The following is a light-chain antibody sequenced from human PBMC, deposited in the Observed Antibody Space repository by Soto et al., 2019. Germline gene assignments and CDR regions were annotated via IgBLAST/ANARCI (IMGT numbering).Light chain of an antibody. J-gene: IGKJ1*01. Sequence: DIQMTQSPSTLSASVRDRVTITCRASQSIGTWLAWYQRKPGKAPKLLIYDASSLQRGVPSRFSGSGSGTEFTLTTSSLQPDDFATYYCQQYNSYSWTFGQGTKVETK. CDR3: QQYNSYSWT. CDR2: DAS. CDR1: QSIGTW. V-gene: IGKV1-5*01.